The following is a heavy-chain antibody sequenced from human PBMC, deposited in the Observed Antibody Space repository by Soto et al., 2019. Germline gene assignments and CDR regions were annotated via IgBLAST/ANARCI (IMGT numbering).Heavy chain of an antibody. V-gene: IGHV3-23*01. CDR3: AKDQGGITLMAAGRWEGFDF. CDR2: VSGGGGRT. D-gene: IGHD3-22*01. J-gene: IGHJ4*02. CDR1: GFAFGGFA. Sequence: EVHLMESGGGLVQQGGSLRLSCVASGFAFGGFAMSWVRQAPGEGIEWVSDVSGGGGRTFYADSVTGRFTISRDNSKNSLFLQMNGRRAEDTGVYYCAKDQGGITLMAAGRWEGFDFWVQGTRGIVSS.